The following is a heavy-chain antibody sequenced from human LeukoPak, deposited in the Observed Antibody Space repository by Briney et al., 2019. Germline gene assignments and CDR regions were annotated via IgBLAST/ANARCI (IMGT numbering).Heavy chain of an antibody. CDR3: ARDRDFYDCSGYPYSRAFDI. CDR1: GGTFSSYA. D-gene: IGHD3-22*01. V-gene: IGHV1-69*10. CDR2: IIPIFGIA. Sequence: GASVKVSCKASGGTFSSYAISWVRQAPGQGLEWMGGIIPIFGIANYAQKFQGRVTITADKSTSTAYMELSSLRAEETAVYYCARDRDFYDCSGYPYSRAFDIWGQGTMVTVSS. J-gene: IGHJ3*02.